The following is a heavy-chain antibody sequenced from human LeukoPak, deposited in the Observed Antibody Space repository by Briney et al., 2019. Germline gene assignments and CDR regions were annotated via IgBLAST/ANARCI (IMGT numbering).Heavy chain of an antibody. CDR1: GGSINSGKYY. CDR3: ASLDASLTPGLGSYPDI. J-gene: IGHJ4*02. Sequence: PSETLSLTCTVFGGSINSGKYYWGWIRQPPEKGLEWIGSIYYNGNTYYNPSLKSRVTISLDASKVQFSLKLTSMTAADTAVYSCASLDASLTPGLGSYPDIWGQGMLVTVSS. D-gene: IGHD3-10*01. V-gene: IGHV4-39*01. CDR2: IYYNGNT.